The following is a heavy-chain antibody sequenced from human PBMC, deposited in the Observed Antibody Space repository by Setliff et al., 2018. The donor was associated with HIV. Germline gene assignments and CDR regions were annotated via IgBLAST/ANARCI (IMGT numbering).Heavy chain of an antibody. CDR2: IIPIFGTP. D-gene: IGHD5-18*01. V-gene: IGHV1-69*13. CDR1: GGPFKTYA. Sequence: SVKVSCKASGGPFKTYAINWVRQAPGQGLEWMGGIIPIFGTPNYAQSFQGRVTITADELTRTVHMELSSLRFEDTAIYYCASGGVRGYSFGEGFDIWGQGTMVTVSS. CDR3: ASGGVRGYSFGEGFDI. J-gene: IGHJ3*02.